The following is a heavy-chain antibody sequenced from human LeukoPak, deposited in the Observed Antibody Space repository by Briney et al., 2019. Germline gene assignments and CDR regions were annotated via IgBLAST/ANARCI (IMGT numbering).Heavy chain of an antibody. D-gene: IGHD3-3*01. J-gene: IGHJ5*02. CDR2: IYTSGST. V-gene: IGHV4-4*08. Sequence: SETLSLTCTVSGGSISSYYWSWIRQPPGKGLEWIGYIYTSGSTNYNPSLKSRVTISVDTSKNQFSLKLSSVTAADTAVYYCARVENYDFWSGYLFDPWGQGILVTVSS. CDR1: GGSISSYY. CDR3: ARVENYDFWSGYLFDP.